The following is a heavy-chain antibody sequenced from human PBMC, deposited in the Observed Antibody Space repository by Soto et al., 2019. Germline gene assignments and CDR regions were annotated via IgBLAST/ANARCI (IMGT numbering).Heavy chain of an antibody. CDR2: IYHSRST. CDR3: ARGPPFP. CDR1: GGSSSSGGYS. Sequence: QLQLQESGSGLVKPSQTLSLTCAVSGGSSSSGGYSWGWIRQPPGKGLAWIGYIYHSRSTSYNPSRTSRATLSVDRSKNQFALKLSSVTAADTAVYYCARGPPFPWGQGTLVTVSS. J-gene: IGHJ5*02. V-gene: IGHV4-30-2*01.